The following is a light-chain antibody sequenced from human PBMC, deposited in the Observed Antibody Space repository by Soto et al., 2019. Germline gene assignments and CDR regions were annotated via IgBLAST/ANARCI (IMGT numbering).Light chain of an antibody. J-gene: IGKJ1*01. V-gene: IGKV3-15*01. CDR3: QHYDDWWA. CDR2: GAS. Sequence: EIVMTQSPATLSVSPGERATLSCRASQSIGNNLAWYQQKPGQAPRLLIYGASTRATGIPARFSGGGSGTEFTLAISSLQSEDFAVYYCQHYDDWWAFGQGTKVEIK. CDR1: QSIGNN.